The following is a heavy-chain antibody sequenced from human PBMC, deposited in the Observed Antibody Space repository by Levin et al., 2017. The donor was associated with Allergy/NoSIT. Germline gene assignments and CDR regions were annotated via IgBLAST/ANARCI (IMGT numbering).Heavy chain of an antibody. V-gene: IGHV3-21*01. D-gene: IGHD1-26*01. CDR1: GFTFSSYS. Sequence: LSLTCAASGFTFSSYSMNWVRQAPGKGLEWVSSISSSSSYIYYADSVKGRFTISRDNAKNSLYLQMNSLRAEDTAVYYCARGPYSGSYFIWGQGTMVTVSS. J-gene: IGHJ3*02. CDR3: ARGPYSGSYFI. CDR2: ISSSSSYI.